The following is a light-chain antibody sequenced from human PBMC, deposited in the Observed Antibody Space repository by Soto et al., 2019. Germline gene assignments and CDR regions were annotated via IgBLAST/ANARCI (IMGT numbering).Light chain of an antibody. J-gene: IGKJ2*01. Sequence: EIVMTQSPATLSVSPGEGATLSCRASQSVSSNLAWYQQKPGQAPRLLIYDASTRATGIPARFSGSGSGTEFTLTISSLQSEDFATYYCQQYNSYFGQGTKLEIK. CDR2: DAS. V-gene: IGKV3-15*01. CDR3: QQYNSY. CDR1: QSVSSN.